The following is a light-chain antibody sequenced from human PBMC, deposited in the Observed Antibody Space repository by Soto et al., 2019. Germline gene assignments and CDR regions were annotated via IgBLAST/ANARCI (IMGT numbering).Light chain of an antibody. CDR2: EVS. V-gene: IGLV2-14*01. Sequence: QSALTQPASVSGSPGQSITISCTGTSSDVGGYNQVSWYQQHPGKAPKLMIYEVSNRPSGVSHRFSGSKSGQTASLTISGLQAEDEADYYCSSYTSGNTLGVVFGGGTKVTVL. CDR3: SSYTSGNTLGVV. J-gene: IGLJ2*01. CDR1: SSDVGGYNQ.